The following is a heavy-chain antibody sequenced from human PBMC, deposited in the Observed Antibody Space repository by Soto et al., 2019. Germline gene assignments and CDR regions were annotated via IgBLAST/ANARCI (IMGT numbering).Heavy chain of an antibody. J-gene: IGHJ4*02. Sequence: QVQLVESGGGVVQPGRSLRLSCVASGVTFNRCGFHWVRQAPGKGLEWVAVIWFDGSNKYYADSVKGRFTISRDDSKSTLYLQMNSLRAEDTAVYFCVRDTWFGDLLYFDYWGQGTPVTVSS. CDR1: GVTFNRCG. CDR2: IWFDGSNK. V-gene: IGHV3-33*01. D-gene: IGHD3-10*01. CDR3: VRDTWFGDLLYFDY.